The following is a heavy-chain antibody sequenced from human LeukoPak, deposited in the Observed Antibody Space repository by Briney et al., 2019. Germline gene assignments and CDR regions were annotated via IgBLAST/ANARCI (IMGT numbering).Heavy chain of an antibody. CDR1: GGSISSYY. CDR3: ARAVWFGELFGGSWFDP. D-gene: IGHD3-10*01. CDR2: IYYSGST. Sequence: SETLSLTCTVSGGSISSYYWSWIRQPPGKGLEWIGYIYYSGSTNYNPSLKSRVTISVDTSKNQFSLKLSSVTAADTAVYYCARAVWFGELFGGSWFDPWGQGTPVTVSS. J-gene: IGHJ5*02. V-gene: IGHV4-59*01.